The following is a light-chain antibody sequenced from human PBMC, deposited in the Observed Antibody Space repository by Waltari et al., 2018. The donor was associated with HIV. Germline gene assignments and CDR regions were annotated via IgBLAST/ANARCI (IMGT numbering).Light chain of an antibody. Sequence: EIVLTQSPGTLSLSPGERATLSCRASQSVSRYLAWLQQKPGQAPRLLIFGASSRATGIPDRFSGSVSGTDFTLTISRLEPEDFAVYFCQQYDSSPYTFGQGTKLEIK. J-gene: IGKJ2*01. CDR2: GAS. V-gene: IGKV3-20*01. CDR3: QQYDSSPYT. CDR1: QSVSRY.